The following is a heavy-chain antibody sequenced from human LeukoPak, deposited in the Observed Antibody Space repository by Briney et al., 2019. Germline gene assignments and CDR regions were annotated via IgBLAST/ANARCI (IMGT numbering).Heavy chain of an antibody. CDR1: GGSISSSSYY. CDR3: ARMPYSSPFDY. CDR2: IYYSGST. V-gene: IGHV4-39*01. Sequence: SETLSLTCTVSGGSISSSSYYWGWIRQPPGKGLEWIGSIYYSGSTYYNPSLKSRVTISVDTSKNQFSLKLSSVTAADTAVYYCARMPYSSPFDYWGQGTLVTVSS. D-gene: IGHD6-13*01. J-gene: IGHJ4*02.